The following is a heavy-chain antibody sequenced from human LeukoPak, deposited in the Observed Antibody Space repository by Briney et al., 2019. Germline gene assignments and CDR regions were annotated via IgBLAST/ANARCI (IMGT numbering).Heavy chain of an antibody. Sequence: SETLSLTCTVSGDSFSSVTDYWAWIRQPPGKGLEWIASGDYSGGTYYNPSLESRVAISMDTSKNQFSLKLSSVTAADTAVYYCAAESERWLVRSWGQGTLVTVSS. J-gene: IGHJ4*02. V-gene: IGHV4-39*07. D-gene: IGHD6-19*01. CDR2: GDYSGGT. CDR3: AAESERWLVRS. CDR1: GDSFSSVTDY.